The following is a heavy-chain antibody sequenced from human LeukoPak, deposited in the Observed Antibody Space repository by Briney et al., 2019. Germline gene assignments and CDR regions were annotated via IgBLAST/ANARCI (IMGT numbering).Heavy chain of an antibody. CDR2: IYYSGST. D-gene: IGHD6-19*01. Sequence: PSETLSLTCTVSGGSISSSSYYWGWIRQPPGKGLEWIGSIYYSGSTYYNPSPKSRVTISVDTSKNQFSLKLSSVTAADTAVYYCARRFGSGWFPRGFDYWGQGTLVTVSS. CDR3: ARRFGSGWFPRGFDY. J-gene: IGHJ4*02. CDR1: GGSISSSSYY. V-gene: IGHV4-39*01.